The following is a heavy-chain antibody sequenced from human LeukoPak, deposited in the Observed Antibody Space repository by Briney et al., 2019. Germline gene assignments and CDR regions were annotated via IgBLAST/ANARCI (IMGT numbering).Heavy chain of an antibody. CDR2: IYYSGST. CDR1: GGSISYYY. CDR3: ARDGRGYSYGVGFDP. V-gene: IGHV4-59*01. J-gene: IGHJ5*02. D-gene: IGHD5-18*01. Sequence: KPSETLSLTCTVSGGSISYYYWSWIRQPPGKGLEWIGYIYYSGSTKYNPSLKSRVTISVDTSKNQFSLKLSSVTAADTAVYYCARDGRGYSYGVGFDPWGQGTLVTVSS.